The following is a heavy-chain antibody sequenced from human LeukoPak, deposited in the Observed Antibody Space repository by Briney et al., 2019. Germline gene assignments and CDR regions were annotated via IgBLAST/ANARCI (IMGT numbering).Heavy chain of an antibody. J-gene: IGHJ3*01. CDR1: GFTFSDYD. V-gene: IGHV3-13*01. D-gene: IGHD1-26*01. CDR2: IGTLSDT. Sequence: GGSLRLSCAASGFTFSDYDMHWVRQETGKGLEWVSAIGTLSDTFYADSVKGRFTISRENAKNSLYLQMNSLRAGDAAVYFCARAPIGGASKGAFDVWGQGTMVTVSS. CDR3: ARAPIGGASKGAFDV.